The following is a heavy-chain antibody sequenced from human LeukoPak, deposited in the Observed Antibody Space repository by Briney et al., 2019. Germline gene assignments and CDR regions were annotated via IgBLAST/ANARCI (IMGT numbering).Heavy chain of an antibody. J-gene: IGHJ4*02. Sequence: ASVKVSCTVSGYTLTELSMHWVRQAPGKGLEWMGGFDPEDGETIYAQKFQGRVTMTEDTSTDTAYMELSSLRSEDTAVYYCATVRPPYYYDSSGYYYYDYWGQGTLVTVSS. V-gene: IGHV1-24*01. D-gene: IGHD3-22*01. CDR1: GYTLTELS. CDR2: FDPEDGET. CDR3: ATVRPPYYYDSSGYYYYDY.